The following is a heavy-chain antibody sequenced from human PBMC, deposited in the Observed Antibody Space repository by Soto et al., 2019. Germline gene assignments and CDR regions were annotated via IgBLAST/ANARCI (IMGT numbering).Heavy chain of an antibody. CDR1: GGSISSSSYY. Sequence: LSLTCTVSGGSISSSSYYWGWIRQPPGKGLEWIGSIYYSGSTYYNPSLKSRVTISVDTSKNQFSLKLSSVTAADTAVYYCARRPYGGNSYYFDYWGQGTLVTVSS. J-gene: IGHJ4*02. CDR3: ARRPYGGNSYYFDY. D-gene: IGHD4-17*01. V-gene: IGHV4-39*01. CDR2: IYYSGST.